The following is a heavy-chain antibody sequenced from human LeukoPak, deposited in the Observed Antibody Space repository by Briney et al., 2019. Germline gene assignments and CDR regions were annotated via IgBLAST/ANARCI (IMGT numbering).Heavy chain of an antibody. D-gene: IGHD2-15*01. V-gene: IGHV1-2*02. CDR3: ASAVVVAATLFVP. J-gene: IGHJ5*02. Sequence: ASVKVSCKASGYTFTGYYMHWVRQAPGQGLEWMGWINPNSGDTNYAQKFQGRVTMTRDTSISTAYMELSRLRSDDTAVYYCASAVVVAATLFVPWGQGTLVTVSS. CDR1: GYTFTGYY. CDR2: INPNSGDT.